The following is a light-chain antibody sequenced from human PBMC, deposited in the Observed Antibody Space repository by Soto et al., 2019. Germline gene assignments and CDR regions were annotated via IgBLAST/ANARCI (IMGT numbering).Light chain of an antibody. J-gene: IGLJ1*01. V-gene: IGLV2-14*01. Sequence: QSVLTQPASVSGSPGQSITISCTGTSSDVGGYNYVSWYQQHPGKAPKLMICNVSNRPSGVSNRFSGSKSGNTASLTISGVQAEDEADYYCSSYTSSSTRVFGTGTKVTVL. CDR3: SSYTSSSTRV. CDR1: SSDVGGYNY. CDR2: NVS.